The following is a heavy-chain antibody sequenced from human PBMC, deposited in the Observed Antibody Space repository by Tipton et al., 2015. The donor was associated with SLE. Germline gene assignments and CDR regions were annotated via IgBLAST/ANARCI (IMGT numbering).Heavy chain of an antibody. J-gene: IGHJ4*02. CDR1: GFTFGDYA. Sequence: SLRLSCTASGFTFGDYAMSWVRQAPGKGLEWVGFIRSKAYGGTTEYAASVKGRFTISRDDSKSIAYLQMSSLKTEDTAVYYCTRVRDIVVVIAIGYLDYWGQGTLVTVSS. D-gene: IGHD2-21*01. CDR3: TRVRDIVVVIAIGYLDY. V-gene: IGHV3-49*04. CDR2: IRSKAYGGTT.